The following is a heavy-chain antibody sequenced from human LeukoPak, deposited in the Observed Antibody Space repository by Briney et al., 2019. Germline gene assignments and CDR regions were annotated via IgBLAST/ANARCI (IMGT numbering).Heavy chain of an antibody. J-gene: IGHJ3*02. Sequence: ASVKVSCKTSGYTFTSYGISWVRQAPGQGLEWMGWISAYNGNTNYAQKLQGRVTMTTDTSTSTAYMELRSLRSDDTAVYYCARESYYDSSDDAFDIWGQGTMVTVSS. CDR3: ARESYYDSSDDAFDI. CDR1: GYTFTSYG. CDR2: ISAYNGNT. D-gene: IGHD3-22*01. V-gene: IGHV1-18*01.